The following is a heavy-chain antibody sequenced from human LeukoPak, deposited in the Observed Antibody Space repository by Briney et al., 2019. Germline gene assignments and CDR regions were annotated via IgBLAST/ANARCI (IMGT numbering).Heavy chain of an antibody. Sequence: PSETLSLTCTVSGGSIGTFYWHWLRQHPGKGLEWLGYICSGRAIYNPSLKSRVTMTVNTAKNQFSLRLTSVNAADAAVYYCARERSASPAFDIWGQGTGVSVSS. V-gene: IGHV4-59*01. CDR1: GGSIGTFY. J-gene: IGHJ3*02. CDR3: ARERSASPAFDI. CDR2: ICSGRA.